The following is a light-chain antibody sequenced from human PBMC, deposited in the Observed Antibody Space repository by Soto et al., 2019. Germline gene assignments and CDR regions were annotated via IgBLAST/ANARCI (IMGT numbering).Light chain of an antibody. Sequence: QSVLTQPASVSGSPGQSITISCTGTSSDVGSYNYVSWYQHHPGKAPRLIIYASSNRPSGVSHRFSGSRSGNTASLTISGLQAEDEADYYCCSFASSSTYVFGTGTKVTVL. CDR2: ASS. V-gene: IGLV2-14*01. CDR1: SSDVGSYNY. CDR3: CSFASSSTYV. J-gene: IGLJ1*01.